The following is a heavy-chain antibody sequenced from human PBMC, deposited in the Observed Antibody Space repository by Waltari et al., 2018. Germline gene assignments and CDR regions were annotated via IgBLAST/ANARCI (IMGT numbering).Heavy chain of an antibody. CDR3: ARESSGWSSAGFDY. D-gene: IGHD6-19*01. J-gene: IGHJ4*02. Sequence: EVQLVESGGGLVQPGGSLRLSCVASEFTFSSYWMHWVRQAPGKGLEWGSHINSYGNSTNYADSVRGRFTISRDNAKNTLFLQLNSLRAEDRAVYYCARESSGWSSAGFDYWGQGTLVTVSS. V-gene: IGHV3-74*01. CDR1: EFTFSSYW. CDR2: INSYGNST.